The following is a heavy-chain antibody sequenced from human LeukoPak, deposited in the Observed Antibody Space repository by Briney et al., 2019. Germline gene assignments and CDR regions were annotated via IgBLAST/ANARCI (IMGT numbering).Heavy chain of an antibody. V-gene: IGHV3-30*03. D-gene: IGHD2-15*01. CDR2: ISYDGSNK. Sequence: PGGSLRLSCAASGFTFSSYGMHWVRQAPGKGLEWVAVISYDGSNKYYADSVKGRFTISRDNSKNTLYLQMNSLRAEDTAVYYCAREARYGPRGPKGAFDIWGQGTMVTVSS. CDR3: AREARYGPRGPKGAFDI. J-gene: IGHJ3*02. CDR1: GFTFSSYG.